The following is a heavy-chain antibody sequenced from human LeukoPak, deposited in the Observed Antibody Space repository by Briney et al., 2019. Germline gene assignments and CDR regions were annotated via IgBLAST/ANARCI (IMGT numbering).Heavy chain of an antibody. D-gene: IGHD5-18*01. CDR3: AKGGNTAMVTDYYYGMDV. V-gene: IGHV3-53*01. J-gene: IGHJ6*02. Sequence: GGSLRLSCAASGFTVSSNYMSWVRQAPGKGLEWVSVIYSGGSTYYADSVKGRFTISRDNSKNTLYLQMNSLRAEDTAVYYCAKGGNTAMVTDYYYGMDVWGQGTTVTVSS. CDR1: GFTVSSNY. CDR2: IYSGGST.